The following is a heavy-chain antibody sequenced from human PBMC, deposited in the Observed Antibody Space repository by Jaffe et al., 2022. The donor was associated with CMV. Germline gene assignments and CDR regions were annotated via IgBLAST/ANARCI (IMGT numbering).Heavy chain of an antibody. CDR3: ARAWEDILTGWGPKAYYYYGMDV. V-gene: IGHV3-48*02. CDR1: GFTFSSYS. CDR2: ISSSSSTI. D-gene: IGHD3-9*01. J-gene: IGHJ6*02. Sequence: EVQLVESGGGLVQPGGSLRLSCAASGFTFSSYSMNWVRQAPGKGLEWVSYISSSSSTIYYADSVKGRFTISRDNAKNSLYLQMNSLRDEDTAVYYCARAWEDILTGWGPKAYYYYGMDVWGQGTTVSVSS.